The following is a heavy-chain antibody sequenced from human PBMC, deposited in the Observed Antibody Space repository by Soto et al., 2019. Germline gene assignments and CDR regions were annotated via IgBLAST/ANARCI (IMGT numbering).Heavy chain of an antibody. CDR3: AREKAYCSSTSCFGGYYYYGMDV. J-gene: IGHJ6*02. CDR1: GYTFTSYG. CDR2: ISAYNGNT. D-gene: IGHD2-2*01. V-gene: IGHV1-18*01. Sequence: ASVKVSCKASGYTFTSYGISWVRQAPGQGLEWMGWISAYNGNTNYAQKLQGRVTMTTDTSTSTAYMELRSLRSDDTAVYYCAREKAYCSSTSCFGGYYYYGMDVWGQGTTVTVSS.